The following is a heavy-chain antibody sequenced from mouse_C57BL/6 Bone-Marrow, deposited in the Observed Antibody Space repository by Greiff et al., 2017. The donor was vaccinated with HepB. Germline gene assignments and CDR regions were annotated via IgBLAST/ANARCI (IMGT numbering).Heavy chain of an antibody. D-gene: IGHD1-1*01. Sequence: VQLQQSGPELVKPGASVKISCKASGYSFTGYYMNWVKQSPEKSLEWIGEINPSTGGTTYNQKFKAKATLTVDKSSSTAYMQLKSLTSEDSAVYYCARNYGSGYDWYFDVWGTGTTVTVSS. CDR2: INPSTGGT. J-gene: IGHJ1*03. CDR3: ARNYGSGYDWYFDV. V-gene: IGHV1-42*01. CDR1: GYSFTGYY.